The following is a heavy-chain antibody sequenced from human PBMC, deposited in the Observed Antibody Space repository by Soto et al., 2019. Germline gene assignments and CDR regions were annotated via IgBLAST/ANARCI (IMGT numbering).Heavy chain of an antibody. CDR1: GFTFSSYS. CDR2: ISSSSSTI. D-gene: IGHD2-2*01. Sequence: GGSLRLSCAASGFTFSSYSMNWVRQAPGKGLEWVSYISSSSSTIYYADSVEGRFTISRDNAKNSLYLQVNSLRAEDTAVYYCARYCSTTSCYGGFWSLDLWGRGTLVTVSS. CDR3: ARYCSTTSCYGGFWSLDL. V-gene: IGHV3-48*01. J-gene: IGHJ2*01.